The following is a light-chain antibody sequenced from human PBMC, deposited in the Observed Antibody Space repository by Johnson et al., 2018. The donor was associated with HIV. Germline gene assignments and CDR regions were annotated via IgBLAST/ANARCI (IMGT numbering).Light chain of an antibody. CDR3: GTRDSSLRSFYV. Sequence: QSVLTQPPSVSAAPGQKVTISCSGSSSNIGNNYVSWYQQLPGTAPKLLIFENNNRPSGIPDRFSGSKSGTSATLAITRLQTGDEADYYCGTRDSSLRSFYVFGTGTKVTVL. V-gene: IGLV1-51*02. CDR2: ENN. CDR1: SSNIGNNY. J-gene: IGLJ1*01.